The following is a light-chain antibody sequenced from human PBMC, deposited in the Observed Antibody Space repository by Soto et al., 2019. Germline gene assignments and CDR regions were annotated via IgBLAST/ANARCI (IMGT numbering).Light chain of an antibody. CDR1: ASDVGDYNY. CDR3: CSFAGSHTLYV. J-gene: IGLJ1*01. CDR2: DVN. V-gene: IGLV2-11*01. Sequence: QSALTQHRSVSGSPEQSVTISCTGSASDVGDYNYVSWYQRHPGKAPKLVIYDVNKRPSGVPDRFSGSKSGNAASLTISGLQAEDEADYYCCSFAGSHTLYVFGTGTKVTVL.